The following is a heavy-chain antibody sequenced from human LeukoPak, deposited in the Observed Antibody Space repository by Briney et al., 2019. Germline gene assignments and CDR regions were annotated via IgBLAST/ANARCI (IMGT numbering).Heavy chain of an antibody. CDR2: INAYNGNT. V-gene: IGHV1-18*01. J-gene: IGHJ4*02. CDR1: GYTFTGNG. Sequence: ASVKVSCKASGYTFTGNGITWVRQAPGQGLEWMGWINAYNGNTVYAQMFEGRVTMTEDTSTNTAYMELSSLRSEDTAVYYCATADVAVAGTPDYWGQGTLVTVSS. CDR3: ATADVAVAGTPDY. D-gene: IGHD6-19*01.